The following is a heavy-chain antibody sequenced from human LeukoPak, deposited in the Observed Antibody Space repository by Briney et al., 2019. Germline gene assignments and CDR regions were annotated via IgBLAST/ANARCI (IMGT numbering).Heavy chain of an antibody. CDR2: INAYNGNT. CDR3: ARDLNPTYYYDSSGYYDGV. Sequence: ASVKVSCKASGYTFTNYDINWVRQAPGQGLEWMGWINAYNGNTNYAQKLQGRVTMTTDTSTSTAYMELRSLRSDDTAVYYCARDLNPTYYYDSSGYYDGVWGQGTLVTVSS. D-gene: IGHD3-22*01. V-gene: IGHV1-18*01. J-gene: IGHJ4*02. CDR1: GYTFTNYD.